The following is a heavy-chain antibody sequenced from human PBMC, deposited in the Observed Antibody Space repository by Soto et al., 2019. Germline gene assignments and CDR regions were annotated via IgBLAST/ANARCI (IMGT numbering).Heavy chain of an antibody. CDR2: ISSSSSTI. D-gene: IGHD1-26*01. Sequence: PGGSLRLSCAASRFTFVGYSMNWVRQGPGEGLDCVSYISSSSSTIYYADSVKGRFTISRDNAKNSLYLQMNSLRDEDTAVYYCARDSGWELLLGYYYYGMDVWGQGTTVPVFS. CDR1: RFTFVGYS. V-gene: IGHV3-48*02. J-gene: IGHJ6*02. CDR3: ARDSGWELLLGYYYYGMDV.